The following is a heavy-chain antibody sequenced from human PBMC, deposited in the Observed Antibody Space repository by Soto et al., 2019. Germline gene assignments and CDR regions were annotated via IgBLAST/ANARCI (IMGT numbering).Heavy chain of an antibody. D-gene: IGHD3-3*01. V-gene: IGHV1-18*01. CDR3: ARAGIRYAFDI. CDR2: ISPYIGNT. CDR1: GGTLSSYA. Sequence: GASVKVSCKASGGTLSSYAISWVRQAPGQGLEWMGWISPYIGNTNYAQKLQGRVTITTDTSTSTAYMELRSLRSEDTAVYYCARAGIRYAFDIWGQGTMVTVSS. J-gene: IGHJ3*02.